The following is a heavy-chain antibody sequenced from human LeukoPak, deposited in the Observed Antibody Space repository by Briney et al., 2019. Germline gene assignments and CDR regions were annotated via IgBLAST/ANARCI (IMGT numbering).Heavy chain of an antibody. CDR2: INPSGGST. CDR3: SVTSNYYYYGMDV. V-gene: IGHV1-46*01. D-gene: IGHD2-21*02. Sequence: ASVKVSCKASGYTFTSHYMHWVRQAPGQGLEWMGIINPSGGSTSYAQKFQGRVTMTRDTSTSTVYMELSSLRSEDTAVYYCSVTSNYYYYGMDVWGQGTTVTVSS. J-gene: IGHJ6*02. CDR1: GYTFTSHY.